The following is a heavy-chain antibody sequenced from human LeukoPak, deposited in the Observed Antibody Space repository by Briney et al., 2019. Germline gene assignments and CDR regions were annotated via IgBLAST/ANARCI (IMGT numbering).Heavy chain of an antibody. J-gene: IGHJ4*02. D-gene: IGHD3-10*01. Sequence: GGSLRLSCAASGFTFSDYYMSWIRQAPGKGLEWVSYISGSGYSIYYADSVKGRFTISRDNAKNSLFLQMNSLRVEDTGIYYCVKVAKYYYGSETYYFFEHWGQGTPVTASS. CDR1: GFTFSDYY. V-gene: IGHV3-11*04. CDR3: VKVAKYYYGSETYYFFEH. CDR2: ISGSGYSI.